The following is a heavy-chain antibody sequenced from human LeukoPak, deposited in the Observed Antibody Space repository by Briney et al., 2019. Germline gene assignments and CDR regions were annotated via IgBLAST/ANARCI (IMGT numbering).Heavy chain of an antibody. V-gene: IGHV3-30*02. CDR2: IRYDGSNK. CDR1: GFTFSSYG. D-gene: IGHD2-2*02. Sequence: PGGSLRLSCAASGFTFSSYGMHWVRQAPGKGLEWVAFIRYDGSNKYYADSVKGRFTISRDNSKNTLYLQMNSLRAEDTAVYYCAKEGYQLLYANYYYYYMDVWGKGTTVTVSS. CDR3: AKEGYQLLYANYYYYYMDV. J-gene: IGHJ6*03.